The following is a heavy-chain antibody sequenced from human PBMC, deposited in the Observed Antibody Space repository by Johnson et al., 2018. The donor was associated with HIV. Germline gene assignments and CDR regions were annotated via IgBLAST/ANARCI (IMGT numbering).Heavy chain of an antibody. Sequence: VQLVESGGGLVQPGRSLRLSCAASGFSFGDYYMSWIRQAPGKWLEWVSVIYSGGSTYYADSVKGRFTISRDNAKNSLYLQMNSLRAEDTAVYYCARARWYLGGGSCCAFDIWGQGTMVTVSS. V-gene: IGHV3-66*01. CDR1: GFSFGDYY. CDR3: ARARWYLGGGSCCAFDI. D-gene: IGHD2-15*01. CDR2: IYSGGST. J-gene: IGHJ3*02.